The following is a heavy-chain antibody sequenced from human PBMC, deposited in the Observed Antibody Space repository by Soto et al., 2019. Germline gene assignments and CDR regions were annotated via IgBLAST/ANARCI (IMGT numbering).Heavy chain of an antibody. J-gene: IGHJ6*02. D-gene: IGHD3-10*01. V-gene: IGHV4-31*03. CDR3: LRDRGPTLRLDI. Sequence: LSLTCSVSGASITSGGSYWTWIRQHPGKGLEWIGNILYSEKNYYNPSLKSRVTISLDTSKNQFSLKVNSVTAADTAVYYLLRDRGPTLRLDIWGQGTTVTVSS. CDR1: GASITSGGSY. CDR2: ILYSEKN.